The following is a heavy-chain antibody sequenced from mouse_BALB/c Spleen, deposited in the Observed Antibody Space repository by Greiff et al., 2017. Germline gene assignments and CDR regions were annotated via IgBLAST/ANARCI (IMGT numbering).Heavy chain of an antibody. CDR2: IDPSDSET. V-gene: IGHV1S127*01. J-gene: IGHJ2*01. Sequence: QVQLQQSGPQLVRPGASVKISCKASGYSFTSYWMHWVKQRPGQGLEWIGMIDPSDSETRLNQKFKDKATLTVDKSSSTAYMQLSSPTSEDSAVYYCARGGLRQVDYWGQGTTLTVSS. CDR3: ARGGLRQVDY. CDR1: GYSFTSYW. D-gene: IGHD2-2*01.